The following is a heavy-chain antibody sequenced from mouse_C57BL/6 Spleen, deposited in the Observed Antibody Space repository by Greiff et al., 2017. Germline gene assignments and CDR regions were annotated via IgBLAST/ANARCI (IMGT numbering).Heavy chain of an antibody. CDR3: ARRDSLYAMDY. CDR2: ISNLAYSI. J-gene: IGHJ4*01. CDR1: GFTFSDYG. Sequence: EVKLVESGGGLVQPGGSLKLSCAASGFTFSDYGMAWVRQAPRTGPEWVAFISNLAYSIYYADTVTGRFTISRENAKNTLHLEMSSLRSEDTAMYYCARRDSLYAMDYWGQGTSVTVSS. V-gene: IGHV5-15*04.